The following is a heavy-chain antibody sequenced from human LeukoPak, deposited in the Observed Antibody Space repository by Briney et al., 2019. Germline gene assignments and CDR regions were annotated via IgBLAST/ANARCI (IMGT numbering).Heavy chain of an antibody. CDR1: GGSICTYY. D-gene: IGHD1-26*01. Sequence: PSETLSLTCTVSGGSICTYYWSWIRQPPGKGLEGIGYVYYSGGTNYNPSLKSRVTMSVDTSKNQFSLKLRSVTAADTAVYYCARDPSGSFFNWFDPWGQGTLVTVSS. J-gene: IGHJ5*02. CDR2: VYYSGGT. V-gene: IGHV4-59*01. CDR3: ARDPSGSFFNWFDP.